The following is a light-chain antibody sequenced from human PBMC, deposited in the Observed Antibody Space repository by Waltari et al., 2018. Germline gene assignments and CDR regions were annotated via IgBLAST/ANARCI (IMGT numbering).Light chain of an antibody. CDR1: RRDVCAYDY. J-gene: IGLJ1*01. CDR2: EVN. Sequence: QSALSQPPSASGSPGQSVTISCTGSRRDVCAYDYVSSYQQRPGNAPKVLIYEVNKRPSWVPHRFSGSKSGATASLTVSWLQAEYEGDYYCASYAGGDTPYVFGTGTTVTV. CDR3: ASYAGGDTPYV. V-gene: IGLV2-8*01.